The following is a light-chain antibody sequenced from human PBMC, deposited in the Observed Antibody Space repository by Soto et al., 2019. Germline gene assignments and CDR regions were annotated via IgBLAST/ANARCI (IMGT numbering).Light chain of an antibody. Sequence: EIVLTQSPGILYLSPGDRASLSCRASHTISSGFLAWYQQKVGQAPRVLIYDASNRATGVPDRFSGRGSGTDFSLTISSLEPEDSAIYHCQQYYSSPRTFGQGTRLEIK. CDR2: DAS. V-gene: IGKV3-20*01. CDR1: HTISSGF. J-gene: IGKJ5*01. CDR3: QQYYSSPRT.